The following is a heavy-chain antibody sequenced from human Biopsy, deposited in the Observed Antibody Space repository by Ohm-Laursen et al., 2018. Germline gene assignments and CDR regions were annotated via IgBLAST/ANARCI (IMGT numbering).Heavy chain of an antibody. CDR2: ISASGNHI. D-gene: IGHD1-14*01. CDR3: ARGRSHLLPDHDWFDP. J-gene: IGHJ5*02. CDR1: GFTFSPYT. Sequence: SLRLSCAASGFTFSPYTMNWVRQAPGKGLEWVSSISASGNHIYYTDSVKGRFTVSRDNAKNSVYLQMNGLRVEDTAVYYCARGRSHLLPDHDWFDPWGQGTLVTVSS. V-gene: IGHV3-21*06.